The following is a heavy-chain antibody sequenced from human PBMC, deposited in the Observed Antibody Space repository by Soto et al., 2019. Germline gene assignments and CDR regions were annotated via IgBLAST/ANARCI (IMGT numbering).Heavy chain of an antibody. CDR1: GYTFTSYA. D-gene: IGHD3-10*01. CDR2: INAGNGNT. V-gene: IGHV1-3*01. Sequence: QGQLVQSGAAVKKPGASLKVSCKASGYTFTSYAMHWVRQAPGQRLEWMGWINAGNGNTKYSHKFQGRVTITRDTSASTAYMALSRLRSEDTAVYYCASSYYGSGNPKDYYYGMDVWGQGTTVTVSS. CDR3: ASSYYGSGNPKDYYYGMDV. J-gene: IGHJ6*02.